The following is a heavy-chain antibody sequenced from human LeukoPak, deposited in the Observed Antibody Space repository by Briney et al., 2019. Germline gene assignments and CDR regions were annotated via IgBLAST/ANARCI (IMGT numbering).Heavy chain of an antibody. V-gene: IGHV3-20*04. CDR2: INWNGGST. CDR1: GFTFSSYW. Sequence: GGSLRLSCAASGFTFSSYWMHWVRQAPGKGLEWVSGINWNGGSTGYADSVKGRFTISRDNAKNSLYLQMNSLRAEDTALYYCARVLSYGDYGSPFDYWGQGTLVTVSS. J-gene: IGHJ4*02. CDR3: ARVLSYGDYGSPFDY. D-gene: IGHD4-17*01.